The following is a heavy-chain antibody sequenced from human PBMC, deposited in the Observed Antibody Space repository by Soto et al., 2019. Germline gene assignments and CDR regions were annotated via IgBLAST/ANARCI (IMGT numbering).Heavy chain of an antibody. CDR3: VRGYCTTSPCSGDFQF. J-gene: IGHJ1*01. CDR2: IHPSGDT. CDR1: GYKFTTYF. V-gene: IGHV1-46*01. Sequence: ASVKVSCKASGYKFTTYFIHRVRQAPGQGLEWMGMIHPSGDTGYAQKFRGRVTMTIDTSTTTAYMELRNLTSEDTAVYFSVRGYCTTSPCSGDFQFWGQGTLVTVSS. D-gene: IGHD2-15*01.